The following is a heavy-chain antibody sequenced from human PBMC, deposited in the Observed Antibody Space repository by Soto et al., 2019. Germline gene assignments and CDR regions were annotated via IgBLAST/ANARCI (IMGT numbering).Heavy chain of an antibody. Sequence: QVQLQESGPGLVKPSETLSLICTVSNDSITNYYWNWIRQPPGKGLEWIGYLSHTGITNYNPSLRGRVTISGDTSQNQFSLRLSSVTAADTATYYYAREREMVLSDLYYFDYWGRGTLVTVSS. D-gene: IGHD2-8*01. CDR2: LSHTGIT. CDR1: NDSITNYY. V-gene: IGHV4-59*01. CDR3: AREREMVLSDLYYFDY. J-gene: IGHJ4*02.